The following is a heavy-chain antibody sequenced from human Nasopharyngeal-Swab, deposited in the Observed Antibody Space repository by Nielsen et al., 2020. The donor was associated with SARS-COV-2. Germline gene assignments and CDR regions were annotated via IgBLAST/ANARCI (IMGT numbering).Heavy chain of an antibody. Sequence: GESLKISCAASGFTVSSNYMSWVRQAPGKGLEWVSVIYSGGSTYYADSVKGRFTISRDNSKNTLYLQMNSLRAEDTAVYYCATPQALSIAAGFDLCGRGTLVTVSS. CDR1: GFTVSSNY. CDR2: IYSGGST. J-gene: IGHJ2*01. CDR3: ATPQALSIAAGFDL. D-gene: IGHD6-6*01. V-gene: IGHV3-53*01.